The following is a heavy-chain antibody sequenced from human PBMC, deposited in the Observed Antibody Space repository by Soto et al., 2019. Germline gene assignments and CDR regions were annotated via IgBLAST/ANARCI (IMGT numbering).Heavy chain of an antibody. CDR3: AKSCGYDLDSSSWYYYYGMDV. V-gene: IGHV3-30*18. D-gene: IGHD6-13*01. CDR2: ISYDGSNK. CDR1: GFTFSSYG. J-gene: IGHJ6*02. Sequence: GGSLRLSCAASGFTFSSYGMHWVRQAPGKGLEWVAVISYDGSNKYYADSVKGRFTISRDNSKNTLYLQMNSLRAEDTAVYYCAKSCGYDLDSSSWYYYYGMDVWGQGTTVTVSS.